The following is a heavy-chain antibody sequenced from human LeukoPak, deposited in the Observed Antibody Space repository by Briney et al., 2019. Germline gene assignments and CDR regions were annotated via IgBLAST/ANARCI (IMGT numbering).Heavy chain of an antibody. CDR3: AREHYFYYLDA. CDR1: GFTFSSYS. J-gene: IGHJ6*03. V-gene: IGHV3-21*01. Sequence: GGSLRLSCAASGFTFSSYSMNWVRQAPGKGLEWVSFISSSRSYIYYADSVKGRFTISRDNAKNSLYLQMNSLRAEDTAVYYCAREHYFYYLDAWGKGTTVTVSS. CDR2: ISSSRSYI.